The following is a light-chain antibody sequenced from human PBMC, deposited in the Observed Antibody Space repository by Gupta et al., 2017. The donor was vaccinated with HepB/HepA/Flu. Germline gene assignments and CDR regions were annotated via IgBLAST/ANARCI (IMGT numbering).Light chain of an antibody. CDR3: QVWDRSSDHYV. CDR1: NIGSKS. J-gene: IGLJ1*01. Sequence: SYVLTQQPSVSVAPGKTARITWGGNNIGSKSVHWYQQKPGQAPVLVIYYDSDRPSGIPERLSGSNSGNTATLTISRVEAGDEADYYCQVWDRSSDHYVFGTGTKVTVL. V-gene: IGLV3-21*04. CDR2: YDS.